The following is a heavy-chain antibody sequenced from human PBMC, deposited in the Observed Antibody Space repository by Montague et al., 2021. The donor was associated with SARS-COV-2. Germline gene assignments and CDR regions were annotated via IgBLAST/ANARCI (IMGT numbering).Heavy chain of an antibody. J-gene: IGHJ3*02. Sequence: SETLSLTCTVSGGSISRYSWTWIRQPPGKGLEWIGYIYNSGSTNYNPSLTSRVTISVDTSKNQFSLKLSSVAAADTAVYYCARVSRGSSWYEVAFDIWGQGTMVTVSS. CDR2: IYNSGST. CDR3: ARVSRGSSWYEVAFDI. CDR1: GGSISRYS. D-gene: IGHD6-13*01. V-gene: IGHV4-59*01.